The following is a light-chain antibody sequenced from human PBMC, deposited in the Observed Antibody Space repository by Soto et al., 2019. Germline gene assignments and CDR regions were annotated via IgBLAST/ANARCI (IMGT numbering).Light chain of an antibody. CDR3: GSWDSSLSADV. CDR2: DDD. V-gene: IGLV1-51*01. CDR1: SSNIGGNS. Sequence: QSVMTQPPSVSAAPGQKVTISCSGSSSNIGGNSVSWYQQLPGTAPKLLIYDDDKRPSGIPDRFSGSKSGTSATLGITGFQTGDEADYYCGSWDSSLSADVFATGTELTVL. J-gene: IGLJ1*01.